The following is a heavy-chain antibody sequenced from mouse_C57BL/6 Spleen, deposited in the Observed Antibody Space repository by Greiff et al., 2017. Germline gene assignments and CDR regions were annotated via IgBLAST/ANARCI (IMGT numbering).Heavy chain of an antibody. Sequence: EVKLEESGGGLVQPGGSMKLSCVASGFTFSNYWMNWVRQSPEKGLEWVAQIRLKSDNYATHYAESVKGRFTISRDDSKISVYLQTNNLRAEDTGIYYCTGDTPFADWGQGTLVTVS. CDR3: TGDTPFAD. CDR1: GFTFSNYW. V-gene: IGHV6-3*01. CDR2: IRLKSDNYAT. J-gene: IGHJ3*01.